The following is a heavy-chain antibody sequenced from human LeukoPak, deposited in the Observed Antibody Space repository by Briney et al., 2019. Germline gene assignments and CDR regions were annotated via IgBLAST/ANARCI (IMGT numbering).Heavy chain of an antibody. CDR2: IYTSGST. CDR3: ARDQGSIGWNNWFDP. D-gene: IGHD6-19*01. Sequence: NSSETLSLTCTVSGGSISSGSYYWSWIRQPAGKGLEWIGRIYTSGSTNYNPSLKSRVTISVDTSKNQFSLKLSSVTAADTAVYYCARDQGSIGWNNWFDPWGQGTLVTVSS. J-gene: IGHJ5*02. V-gene: IGHV4-61*02. CDR1: GGSISSGSYY.